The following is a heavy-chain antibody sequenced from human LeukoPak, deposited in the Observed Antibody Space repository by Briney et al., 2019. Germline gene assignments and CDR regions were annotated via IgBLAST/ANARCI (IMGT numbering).Heavy chain of an antibody. V-gene: IGHV3-23*01. CDR2: ISGSGGST. D-gene: IGHD1-26*01. CDR1: GFTFSTYA. CDR3: AKGRGGSYGYFDY. J-gene: IGHJ4*02. Sequence: GGSLRLSCAASGFTFSTYAMSWVRQAPGKGLGWVSTISGSGGSTYYADSVKGRFTISRDNSKNTLYLQMNSLRAEDTAVYYCAKGRGGSYGYFDYWGQGTLVTVSS.